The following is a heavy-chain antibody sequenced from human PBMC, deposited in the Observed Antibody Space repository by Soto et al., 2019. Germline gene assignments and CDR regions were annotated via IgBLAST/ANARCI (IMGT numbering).Heavy chain of an antibody. J-gene: IGHJ4*02. D-gene: IGHD3-10*02. CDR1: GGSFSGYY. CDR3: TIVRVADSALDH. Sequence: QCLTCAVYGGSFSGYYWSWIRQPPGKGLEXVASMXXDXSXXXNXXXXKGRFTISRDNSKNTLFLHMSNLRAEDTAMYYCTIVRVADSALDHWGQGTLVTVSS. V-gene: IGHV3-30*03. CDR2: MXXDXSXX.